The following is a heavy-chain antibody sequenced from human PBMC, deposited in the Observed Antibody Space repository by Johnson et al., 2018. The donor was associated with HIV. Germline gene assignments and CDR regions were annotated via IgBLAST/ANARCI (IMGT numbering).Heavy chain of an antibody. V-gene: IGHV3-30*04. Sequence: QVQLVESGGGVVQPGRSLRLSCTESGFTFSSYTMHWVRQAPGKGLEWVAVISYDGSNKYFADSVKGRFTISRDNSKNTLYLQMNSLRAEDTALYYCARGGRAKDAFDIWGQGTMVTVSS. CDR3: ARGGRAKDAFDI. CDR2: ISYDGSNK. D-gene: IGHD3-16*01. J-gene: IGHJ3*02. CDR1: GFTFSSYT.